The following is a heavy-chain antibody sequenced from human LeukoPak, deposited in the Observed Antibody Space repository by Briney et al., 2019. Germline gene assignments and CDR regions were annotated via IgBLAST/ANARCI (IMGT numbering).Heavy chain of an antibody. J-gene: IGHJ4*02. D-gene: IGHD3-10*01. CDR3: ARVRYYYGSGSYSRSEIEDY. CDR1: GYTFTSYG. V-gene: IGHV1-18*01. Sequence: ASVKVSCKAPGYTFTSYGISWVRQAPGQGLEWMGWLSAYNGNTNYAQKLQGRVTMTTDTFPSTAYMEMRSLRSDDTAVYYCARVRYYYGSGSYSRSEIEDYWGQGTLVTVSS. CDR2: LSAYNGNT.